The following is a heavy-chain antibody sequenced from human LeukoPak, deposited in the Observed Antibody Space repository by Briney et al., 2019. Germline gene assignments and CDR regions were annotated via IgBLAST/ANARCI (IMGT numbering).Heavy chain of an antibody. V-gene: IGHV1-69*13. CDR1: GYTFTSYG. Sequence: SVKVSCKASGYTFTSYGISWVRQAPGQGLEWMGGIIPIFGTANYAQKFQGRVTITADESTSTAYMELSSLRSEDTAVYYCARAVMSYLDYWGQGTLVTVSS. CDR3: ARAVMSYLDY. J-gene: IGHJ4*02. CDR2: IIPIFGTA.